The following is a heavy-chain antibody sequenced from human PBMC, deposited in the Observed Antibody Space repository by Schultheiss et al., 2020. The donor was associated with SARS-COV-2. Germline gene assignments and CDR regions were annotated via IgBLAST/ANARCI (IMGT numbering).Heavy chain of an antibody. CDR3: ARGRDTAMDEINWFDP. D-gene: IGHD5-18*01. CDR2: IYHTGDT. J-gene: IGHJ5*02. Sequence: SETLSLTCAVSGGSISSGNWWTWVRQPPGKGLEWIGEIYHTGDTNYNPSLEGRVTISVDKSKNQFSLKVRSVTAADTAVYYCARGRDTAMDEINWFDPWGQGILVTVSS. CDR1: GGSISSGNW. V-gene: IGHV4-4*02.